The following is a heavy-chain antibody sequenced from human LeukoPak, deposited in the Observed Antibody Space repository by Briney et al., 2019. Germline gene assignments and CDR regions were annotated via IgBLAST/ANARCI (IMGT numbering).Heavy chain of an antibody. CDR2: INSDGSST. J-gene: IGHJ4*02. V-gene: IGHV3-74*01. D-gene: IGHD2-2*01. CDR3: ARDAGYCSSTSCYSRNFDS. Sequence: PGGSLRLSCAASGFTFSSYWMHWVRQAPGKGLVWVSRINSDGSSTSYADSVKGRFTISRDNAKNTLYLQMNSLRAEDTAVYYCARDAGYCSSTSCYSRNFDSWGQGTLVTVSS. CDR1: GFTFSSYW.